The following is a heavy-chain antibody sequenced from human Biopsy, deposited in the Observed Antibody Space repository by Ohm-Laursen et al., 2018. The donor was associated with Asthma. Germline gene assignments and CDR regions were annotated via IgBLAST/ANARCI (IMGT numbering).Heavy chain of an antibody. CDR3: ARKAGSCISRTCYSLDF. V-gene: IGHV1-69*13. CDR1: GGTFNTYV. D-gene: IGHD2-2*01. J-gene: IGHJ4*02. CDR2: IKSVIGTA. Sequence: GASVKVSCKSLGGTFNTYVIGWVRQAPGQGLEWMGGIKSVIGTATYPKKFQDRVTITADDSTSTVYMELSSLRSEDTAVYYCARKAGSCISRTCYSLDFWGQGTLVTVSS.